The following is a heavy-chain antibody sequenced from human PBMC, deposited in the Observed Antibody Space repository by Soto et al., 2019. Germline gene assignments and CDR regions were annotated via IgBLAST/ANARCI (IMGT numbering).Heavy chain of an antibody. V-gene: IGHV1-24*01. Sequence: ASMKVSCKVSGNTLTDLSMHWVRQAPGKGLEWMGGFDPEDGETIYAQKFQGRVTMTRDTSTSTVYMELSSLRSEDTAVYYCARVGTGSKNYNAYGGGGTLVPVPS. CDR1: GNTLTDLS. CDR3: ARVGTGSKNYNAY. CDR2: FDPEDGET. J-gene: IGHJ4*02. D-gene: IGHD1-1*01.